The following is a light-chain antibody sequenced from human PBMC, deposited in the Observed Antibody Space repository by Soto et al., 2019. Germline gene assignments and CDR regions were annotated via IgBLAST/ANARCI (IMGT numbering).Light chain of an antibody. J-gene: IGLJ3*02. CDR2: SNN. CDR1: SSNIGSNT. CDR3: AAWDDSLNGPDWV. Sequence: QSVLTQPPSASGTPGQRVTISSSGSSSNIGSNTVNWYQQLPGTAPKLLIYSNNQRPSGVPDRFSGSKSGTSASLAISGLQSEDEADYYCAAWDDSLNGPDWVFGGGTKLTVL. V-gene: IGLV1-44*01.